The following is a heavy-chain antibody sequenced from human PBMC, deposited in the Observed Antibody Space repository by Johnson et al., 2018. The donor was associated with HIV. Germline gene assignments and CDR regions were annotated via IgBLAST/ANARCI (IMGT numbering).Heavy chain of an antibody. Sequence: QVQLVESGGGVVQPGRSLRLSCAASEFTFSRYAMHWVRQAPGKGLEWVAVISYAGSNYSYADSVKGRFTISRDNSKNSLILQMNSLRAEDTAVYYCARDREYGLAWGWTLDIWGQGTMVTVSS. J-gene: IGHJ3*02. CDR2: ISYAGSNY. CDR3: ARDREYGLAWGWTLDI. V-gene: IGHV3-30*14. CDR1: EFTFSRYA. D-gene: IGHD2/OR15-2a*01.